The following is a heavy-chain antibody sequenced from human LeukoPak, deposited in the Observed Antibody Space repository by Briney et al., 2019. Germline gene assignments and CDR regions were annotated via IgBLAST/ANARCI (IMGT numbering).Heavy chain of an antibody. CDR2: INHSGST. V-gene: IGHV4-34*01. D-gene: IGHD1-26*01. Sequence: PSETLSLTCAVYGGSFSGYYWSWIRQPPGKGLEWIGEINHSGSTNYNPSLKSRVTISVDTSKNQSSLKLSSVTAADTAVYYCARGLRGSGSYYSDYWGQGTLVTVSS. J-gene: IGHJ4*02. CDR1: GGSFSGYY. CDR3: ARGLRGSGSYYSDY.